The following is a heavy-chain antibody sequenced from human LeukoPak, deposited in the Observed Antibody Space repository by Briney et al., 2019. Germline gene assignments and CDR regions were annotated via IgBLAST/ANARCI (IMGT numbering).Heavy chain of an antibody. D-gene: IGHD5-12*01. V-gene: IGHV4-39*07. J-gene: IGHJ4*02. CDR3: ARVGWEEGGYGIDY. Sequence: SETLSLTCTVSGGSISSSSYYWGWIRQPPGKGLEWIGSIYYSGRTDYNPSLKSRVTISEDTSKNQFSLKLSSVTAADTAVYYCARVGWEEGGYGIDYWGQGALVTVSS. CDR1: GGSISSSSYY. CDR2: IYYSGRT.